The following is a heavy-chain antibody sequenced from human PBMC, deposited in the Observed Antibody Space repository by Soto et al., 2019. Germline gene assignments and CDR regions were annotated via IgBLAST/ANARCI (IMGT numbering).Heavy chain of an antibody. D-gene: IGHD2-2*01. V-gene: IGHV1-46*01. CDR1: GYTFTSYY. CDR2: INPSGGST. Sequence: QVQLVQSGAEVKKPGASVKVSCKASGYTFTSYYMHWVRQAPGQGLEWMGIINPSGGSTSCAQKFQGRVTMTRDTSTSTVYMELSSLRSEDTAVYYCARVLHDIVVVPAAILGGMDVWGQGTTVTVSS. CDR3: ARVLHDIVVVPAAILGGMDV. J-gene: IGHJ6*02.